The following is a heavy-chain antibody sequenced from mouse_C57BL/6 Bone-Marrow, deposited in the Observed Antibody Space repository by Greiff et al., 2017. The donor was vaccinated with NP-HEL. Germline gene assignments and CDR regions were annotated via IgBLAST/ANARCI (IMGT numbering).Heavy chain of an antibody. Sequence: EVKLMESGPGLVKPSQSLSLTCSVTGYSITSGYYWNWIRQFPGNKLEWMGYISYDGSNNYNPSLKNRISITRDTSKNQFFLKLNSVTTEDTATYYCAREHYYGSRAWFAYWGQGTLVTVSA. CDR1: GYSITSGYY. J-gene: IGHJ3*01. CDR2: ISYDGSN. CDR3: AREHYYGSRAWFAY. D-gene: IGHD1-1*01. V-gene: IGHV3-6*01.